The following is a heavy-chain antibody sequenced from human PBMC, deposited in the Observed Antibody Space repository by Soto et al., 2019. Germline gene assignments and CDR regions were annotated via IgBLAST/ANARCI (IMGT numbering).Heavy chain of an antibody. V-gene: IGHV1-69*01. J-gene: IGHJ5*02. CDR2: ISPIFGTA. CDR3: ARGGPYSQLMVRAGVYNGFDP. CDR1: GGTFSSYA. D-gene: IGHD2-8*01. Sequence: QVQLVQSGAEVKKPGSSVKVSCKASGGTFSSYAISWVRQAPGKGLEWMGGISPIFGTANYAQTFQGRVTITADESKSTAYMELSSLRSEDTALYYCARGGPYSQLMVRAGVYNGFDPWGQGTLVTVSS.